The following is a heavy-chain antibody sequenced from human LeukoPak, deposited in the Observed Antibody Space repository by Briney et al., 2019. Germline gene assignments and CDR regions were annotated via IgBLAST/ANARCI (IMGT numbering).Heavy chain of an antibody. CDR1: GGSISSYY. D-gene: IGHD5-24*01. CDR2: IYYSGST. J-gene: IGHJ3*02. Sequence: PSETLSLTCTVSGGSISSYYWSWIRQPPGKGLEWIGYIYYSGSTNYNPSLKSRVTISVDTSKNQFSLKLSSVTAADTAVYYCAREGGGDGYNKDDDAFDIWGQGTMVTVS. V-gene: IGHV4-59*01. CDR3: AREGGGDGYNKDDDAFDI.